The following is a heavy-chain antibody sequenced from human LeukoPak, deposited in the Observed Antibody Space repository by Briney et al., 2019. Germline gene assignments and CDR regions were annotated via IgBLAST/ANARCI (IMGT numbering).Heavy chain of an antibody. J-gene: IGHJ4*02. CDR3: ARGWGYFDY. CDR1: GDSISSYY. D-gene: IGHD3-16*01. CDR2: VYYSGSA. Sequence: PSETLSLTCTVSGDSISSYYWNWIRQPPGKGPEWIGDVYYSGSASYNPSLKSRVTISIDTSKNQFSLKLSSVSAADTAVYYCARGWGYFDYWGQGTLVTVSS. V-gene: IGHV4-59*01.